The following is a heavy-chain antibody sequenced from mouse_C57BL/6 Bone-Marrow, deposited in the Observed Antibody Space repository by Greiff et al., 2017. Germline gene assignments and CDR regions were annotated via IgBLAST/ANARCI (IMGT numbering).Heavy chain of an antibody. V-gene: IGHV14-4*01. D-gene: IGHD1-1*01. CDR2: IDPENGDT. CDR3: TWDYGSSLDY. Sequence: EVKLQESGAELVRPGASVKLSCTASGFNIKDDYMHWVKQRPEQGLEWIGWIDPENGDTEYASKFQGKATITADTSSNTAYLQLSSLTSEDTAVYYCTWDYGSSLDYWGQGTTLTVSS. CDR1: GFNIKDDY. J-gene: IGHJ2*01.